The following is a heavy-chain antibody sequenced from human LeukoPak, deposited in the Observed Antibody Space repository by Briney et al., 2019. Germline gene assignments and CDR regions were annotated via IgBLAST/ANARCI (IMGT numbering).Heavy chain of an antibody. CDR3: ARDNYYDSSGFVFDP. Sequence: PSETLSLTCTVSGGSISSSSYYWGWIRQPPGKGLEWIGSIYYSGSTYYNPSLKSRVTISVDTSKNQFSLKLSSVTAADTAVYYCARDNYYDSSGFVFDPWGQGTLVTVSS. D-gene: IGHD3-22*01. V-gene: IGHV4-39*07. CDR1: GGSISSSSYY. CDR2: IYYSGST. J-gene: IGHJ5*02.